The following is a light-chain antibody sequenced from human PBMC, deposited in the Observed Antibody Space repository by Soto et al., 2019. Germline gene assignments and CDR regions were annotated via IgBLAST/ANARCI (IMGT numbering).Light chain of an antibody. Sequence: QSALTQPASVSGSPGQSITISCTGTSSDVGAYTFVSWYQQHPDKVPKLMIFDVSRRPSGVSDRFSGSKSGNTASLTISGLQPEDEADYYCSAYTSSSTHVXXXGTKLTVL. J-gene: IGLJ1*01. CDR3: SAYTSSSTHV. CDR1: SSDVGAYTF. V-gene: IGLV2-14*03. CDR2: DVS.